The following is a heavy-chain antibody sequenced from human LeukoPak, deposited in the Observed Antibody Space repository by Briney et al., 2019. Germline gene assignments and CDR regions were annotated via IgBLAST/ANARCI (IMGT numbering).Heavy chain of an antibody. Sequence: ASVKVSCKASGHTFTGYYMHWVRQAPGQGLEWMGWISAYNGNTNYAQKLQGRVTMTTDTSTSTAYMELRSLRSDDTAVYYCARVRDHYFDYWGQGTLVTVSS. V-gene: IGHV1-18*04. CDR3: ARVRDHYFDY. CDR1: GHTFTGYY. CDR2: ISAYNGNT. J-gene: IGHJ4*02.